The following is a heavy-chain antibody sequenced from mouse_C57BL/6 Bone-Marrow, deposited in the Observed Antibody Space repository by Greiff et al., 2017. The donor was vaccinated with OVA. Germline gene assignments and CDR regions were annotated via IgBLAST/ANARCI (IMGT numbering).Heavy chain of an antibody. D-gene: IGHD1-1*02. Sequence: VKLVESGAELVRPGTSVKMSCKASGYTFTNYWIGWAKQRPGHGLEWIGDIYPGGGYTNYNEKFKGKATLTADKSSSTAYMQFSSLTSEDSAIYYCAIWEFYAMDYWGQGTSVTVSS. CDR3: AIWEFYAMDY. CDR2: IYPGGGYT. CDR1: GYTFTNYW. J-gene: IGHJ4*01. V-gene: IGHV1-63*01.